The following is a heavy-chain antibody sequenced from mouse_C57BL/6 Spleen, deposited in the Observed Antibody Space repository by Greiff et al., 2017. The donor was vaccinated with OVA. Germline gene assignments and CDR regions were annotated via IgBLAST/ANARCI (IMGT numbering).Heavy chain of an antibody. CDR3: ARRGYGSSSWFAY. D-gene: IGHD1-1*01. J-gene: IGHJ3*01. Sequence: QVQLQQPGAELVMPGASVKLSCKASGYTFTSYWMHWVKQRPGQGLEWIGEIDPSDSYTNYNQKFKGKSTLTVDKSSSTAYMQLSSLTSEDSAVYYGARRGYGSSSWFAYGGQGTLVTVSA. CDR1: GYTFTSYW. V-gene: IGHV1-69*01. CDR2: IDPSDSYT.